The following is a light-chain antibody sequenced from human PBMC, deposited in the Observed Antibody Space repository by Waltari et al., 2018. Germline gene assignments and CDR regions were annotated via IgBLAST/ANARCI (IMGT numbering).Light chain of an antibody. Sequence: EIVLTQSPATLSLSPGERATLSCRASQGVSSYLAWYQQKTGQAPRLLIYDASNRATGIPARFSGSGPGTDFTLTISSLEPEDFAVYYCQQRSTFGPGTKVDIK. J-gene: IGKJ3*01. CDR2: DAS. CDR3: QQRST. V-gene: IGKV3D-11*01. CDR1: QGVSSY.